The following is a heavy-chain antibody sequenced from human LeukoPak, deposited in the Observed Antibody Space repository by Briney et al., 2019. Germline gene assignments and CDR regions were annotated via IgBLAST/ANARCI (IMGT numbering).Heavy chain of an antibody. CDR3: AGTYYYASGSSY. CDR2: IYYSGST. J-gene: IGHJ4*02. V-gene: IGHV4-59*08. Sequence: SETLSLTCTVSGGSITNYYCIWIRQPPGKGLEWIGYIYYSGSTNYNPSLKSRVTMSVDTSKNQFSLNLSSVTAADTAVYYCAGTYYYASGSSYWGQGSLVTVSS. D-gene: IGHD3-10*01. CDR1: GGSITNYY.